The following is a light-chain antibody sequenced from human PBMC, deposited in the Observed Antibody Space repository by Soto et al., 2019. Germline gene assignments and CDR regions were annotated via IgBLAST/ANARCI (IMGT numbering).Light chain of an antibody. CDR3: QQYGSSPFT. J-gene: IGKJ3*01. Sequence: VLTHSPGALSLSPEERATLSCRASQSVSSSYLAWYQQKPGQAPRLLIYVASSRATGIPDRFSGSGSGTDFTLTISRLEPEDFAVYYCQQYGSSPFTFGPGTKVDIK. V-gene: IGKV3-20*01. CDR2: VAS. CDR1: QSVSSSY.